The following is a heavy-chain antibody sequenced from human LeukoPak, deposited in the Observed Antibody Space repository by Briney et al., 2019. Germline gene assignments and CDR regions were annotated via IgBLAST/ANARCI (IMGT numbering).Heavy chain of an antibody. CDR2: IHYSGST. D-gene: IGHD5-24*01. Sequence: TPSGTLSLTCTVSGGSVSSGSYYWSWIRQPPGKGLEWIGHIHYSGSTNYNPSLKSRVTISVDTSKNQFSLNLTSVTAADTAVYYCARGGAFDGYNFPDWGQGTLVTVSS. J-gene: IGHJ4*02. CDR1: GGSVSSGSYY. V-gene: IGHV4-61*01. CDR3: ARGGAFDGYNFPD.